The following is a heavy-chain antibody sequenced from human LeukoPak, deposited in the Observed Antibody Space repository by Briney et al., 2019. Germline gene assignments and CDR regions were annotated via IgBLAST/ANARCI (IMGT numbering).Heavy chain of an antibody. CDR2: MNPNSGNT. CDR1: GYTFTSYD. V-gene: IGHV1-8*01. D-gene: IGHD4-11*01. J-gene: IGHJ4*02. CDR3: ARGTSHRHYSRIYRVGRYFDY. Sequence: ASVKVSCKASGYTFTSYDINWVRQATGQGLEWMGWMNPNSGNTGYAQKFQGRVTMTRNTSISTAYMELSSLRSEDTAVYYCARGTSHRHYSRIYRVGRYFDYWGQGNLVTVSS.